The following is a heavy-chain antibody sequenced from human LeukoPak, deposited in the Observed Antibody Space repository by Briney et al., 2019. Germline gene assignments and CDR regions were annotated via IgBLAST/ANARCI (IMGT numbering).Heavy chain of an antibody. CDR2: FDPEDGET. Sequence: GASVKVSCKVSGYTLTELSMHWVRQAPGKGLEWMGGFDPEDGETIYAQKFQGRVTMTEDTSTDTAYMELSSLRSEDTAVYYCATLDIVVVPATFRVFDPWGQGTLVTVSS. D-gene: IGHD2-2*01. V-gene: IGHV1-24*01. J-gene: IGHJ5*02. CDR1: GYTLTELS. CDR3: ATLDIVVVPATFRVFDP.